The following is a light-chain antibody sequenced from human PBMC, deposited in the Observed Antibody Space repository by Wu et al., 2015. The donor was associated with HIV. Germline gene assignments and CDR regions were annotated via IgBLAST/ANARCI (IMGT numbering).Light chain of an antibody. CDR3: QQYGVLHFT. V-gene: IGKV3-20*01. CDR1: QSINSIY. Sequence: EVVLTQSPGTLSLSPGERATLSCRASQSINSIYLAWYQQKPGQTPRLLIYASSSRATGIPDRFSGSGSGTDFTLTISRLEPEDCAVYYCQQYGVLHFTFGPGTKVDIK. J-gene: IGKJ3*01. CDR2: ASS.